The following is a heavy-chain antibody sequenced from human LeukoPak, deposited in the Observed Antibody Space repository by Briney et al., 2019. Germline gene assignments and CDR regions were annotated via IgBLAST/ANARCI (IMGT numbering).Heavy chain of an antibody. CDR2: INTNTGNP. V-gene: IGHV7-4-1*02. D-gene: IGHD4-11*01. Sequence: ASVKVSCKASGYTFTRYAMNWVRQAPGQGLEWMGWINTNTGNPTYAQGFTGRFVFSLDTSVSTAYLQISSLKAEDTAVYYCARDPLSYSIWGYYYMDVWGKGTTVTVSS. CDR3: ARDPLSYSIWGYYYMDV. J-gene: IGHJ6*03. CDR1: GYTFTRYA.